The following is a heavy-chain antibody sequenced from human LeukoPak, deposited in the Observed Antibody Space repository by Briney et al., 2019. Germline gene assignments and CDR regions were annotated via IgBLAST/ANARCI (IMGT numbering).Heavy chain of an antibody. CDR2: IYHSGST. J-gene: IGHJ4*02. D-gene: IGHD4-23*01. Sequence: SETLSLTCTVSGGSISSGSYYWSWIRQPPGKGLECIGSIYHSGSTYYNPSLKSRVTISVDTSKNQFSLNLSSVTAADTAMYYCARAVGTSRNFFDYWGQGTLVTVSS. V-gene: IGHV4-39*07. CDR3: ARAVGTSRNFFDY. CDR1: GGSISSGSYY.